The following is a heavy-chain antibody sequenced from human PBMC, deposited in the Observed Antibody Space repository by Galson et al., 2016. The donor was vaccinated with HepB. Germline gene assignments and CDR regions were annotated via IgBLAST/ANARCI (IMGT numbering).Heavy chain of an antibody. V-gene: IGHV3-7*03. CDR1: GFPFSTYC. Sequence: SLRLSCAASGFPFSTYCMTWVRQAPGKGPEWVAVIKPDGREIQYVDSVKGRFTISRDDGKNSLYLQMNTLRAKDTAVYYCARVFSYDRRDYYRHFDSWGRGTLVTVSS. CDR3: ARVFSYDRRDYYRHFDS. CDR2: IKPDGREI. J-gene: IGHJ4*02. D-gene: IGHD3-22*01.